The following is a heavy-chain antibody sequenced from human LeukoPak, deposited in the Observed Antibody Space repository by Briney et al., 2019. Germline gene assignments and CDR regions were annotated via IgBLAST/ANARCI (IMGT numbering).Heavy chain of an antibody. CDR3: ARGGDYGVKIDY. CDR2: VNESGGT. D-gene: IGHD4-17*01. J-gene: IGHJ4*02. V-gene: IGHV4-34*01. CDR1: IDSFSNYH. Sequence: SETLSLTCAVYIDSFSNYHWNWIRQTPAKGMEWIGEVNESGGTNISPSLRSRVILSVDTSKNQFSLKLISVTVADTAIYYCARGGDYGVKIDYWGQGTLVTVSS.